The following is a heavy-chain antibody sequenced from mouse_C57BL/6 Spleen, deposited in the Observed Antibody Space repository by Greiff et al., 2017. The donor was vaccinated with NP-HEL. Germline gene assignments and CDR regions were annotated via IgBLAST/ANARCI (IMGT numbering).Heavy chain of an antibody. J-gene: IGHJ4*01. V-gene: IGHV1-7*01. CDR2: INPSSGYT. Sequence: QVHVKQSGAELAKPGASVKLSCKASGYTFTSYWMHWVKQRPGQGLEWIGYINPSSGYTKYNQKFKDKATLTADKSSSTAYMQLSSLTYEDSAVYYCARDDYAYYAMDYWGQGTSVTVSS. CDR1: GYTFTSYW. CDR3: ARDDYAYYAMDY. D-gene: IGHD2-4*01.